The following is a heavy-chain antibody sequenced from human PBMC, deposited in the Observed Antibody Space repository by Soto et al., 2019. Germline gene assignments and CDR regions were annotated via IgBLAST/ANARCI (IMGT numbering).Heavy chain of an antibody. CDR3: ARGYLDSDSYYYFYS. CDR1: RGSISGYY. D-gene: IGHD3-9*01. J-gene: IGHJ4*01. CDR2: VHYSGNP. V-gene: IGHV4-59*01. Sequence: SETLALTCSVSRGSISGYYWGWIRQPPGEGLEWIGYVHYSGNPNYSPSFKSRVTMSVDTSKNRFSLKLNSVTAADTAVYYCARGYLDSDSYYYFYSWGPGTPVTVSS.